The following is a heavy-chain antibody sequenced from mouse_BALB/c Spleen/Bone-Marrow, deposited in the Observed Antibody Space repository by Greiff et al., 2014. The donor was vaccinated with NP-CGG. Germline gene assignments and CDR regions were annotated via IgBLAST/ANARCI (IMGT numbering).Heavy chain of an antibody. CDR2: IDPETGGT. CDR1: GYKFTDYE. V-gene: IGHV1-15*01. Sequence: QVHVKQSGAELVRPGAPVTLSCKASGYKFTDYEMHWVKQTPVHGLEWIGSIDPETGGTAYNQNFKGKATLTAGRSSTTAYMELRSLTSEDSAVYYCTREGICFGCDVPMDYWGQGTSVTVSS. D-gene: IGHD2-2*01. CDR3: TREGICFGCDVPMDY. J-gene: IGHJ4*01.